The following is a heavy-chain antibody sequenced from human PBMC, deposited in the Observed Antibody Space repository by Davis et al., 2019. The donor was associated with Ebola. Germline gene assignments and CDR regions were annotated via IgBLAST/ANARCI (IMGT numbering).Heavy chain of an antibody. J-gene: IGHJ4*02. CDR3: ARARIGGSYFDY. D-gene: IGHD1-26*01. V-gene: IGHV3-11*01. CDR2: ISSSGSTI. Sequence: GESLKISCAASGFTFSNYWMSWIRQAPGKGLEWVSYISSSGSTIYYADSVKGRFTISRDNAKNSLYLQMNSLRAEDTAVYYCARARIGGSYFDYWGQGTLVTVSS. CDR1: GFTFSNYW.